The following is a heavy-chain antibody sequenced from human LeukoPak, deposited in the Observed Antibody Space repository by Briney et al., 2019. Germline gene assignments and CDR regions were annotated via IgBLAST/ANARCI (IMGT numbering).Heavy chain of an antibody. CDR3: AKYKRVPFTNQYNYYDSSGSLDY. V-gene: IGHV3-23*01. CDR2: ISGSGGST. CDR1: GFTFSSYA. J-gene: IGHJ4*02. D-gene: IGHD3-22*01. Sequence: QSGGSLRLSCAATGFTFSSYAMSWVRQAPGKGLEWVSVISGSGGSTYYADSVKGRFTISRDNSKNTLYLQMNSLRAEDTAVYYCAKYKRVPFTNQYNYYDSSGSLDYWGQGTLVTVSS.